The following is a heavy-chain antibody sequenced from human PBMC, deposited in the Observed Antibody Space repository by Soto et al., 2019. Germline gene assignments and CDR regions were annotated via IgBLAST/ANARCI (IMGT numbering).Heavy chain of an antibody. CDR3: AGPGYSSQDY. D-gene: IGHD5-18*01. Sequence: PGGSLRLSCAASVFTFNKYWVTWVRQAPGKGLEWVSAISGSGDGTDYADSVKGRFTISRDNSKNTLYLQMNSLRAEDTAVYYCAGPGYSSQDYWGQGALVTVSS. J-gene: IGHJ4*02. CDR2: ISGSGDGT. CDR1: VFTFNKYW. V-gene: IGHV3-23*01.